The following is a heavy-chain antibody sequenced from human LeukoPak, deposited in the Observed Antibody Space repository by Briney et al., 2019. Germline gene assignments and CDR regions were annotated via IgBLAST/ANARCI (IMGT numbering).Heavy chain of an antibody. CDR3: AKDHYYGSGSYYTFDY. V-gene: IGHV3-23*01. D-gene: IGHD3-10*01. Sequence: GGSLRLSCAASGFTFSSYAMSWVRQAPGKGLEWVSAISGSGGSTYYADSVKGRFTISRDNSKNTLYLQMNSLRAEDTAVYYCAKDHYYGSGSYYTFDYWGQGTLVTVSS. J-gene: IGHJ4*02. CDR1: GFTFSSYA. CDR2: ISGSGGST.